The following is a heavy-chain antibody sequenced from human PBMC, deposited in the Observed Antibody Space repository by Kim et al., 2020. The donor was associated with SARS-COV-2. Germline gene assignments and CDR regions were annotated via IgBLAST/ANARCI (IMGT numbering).Heavy chain of an antibody. Sequence: ASVKVSCKASGYTFTGYAIHWVRQAPGLRLEWMGWINAGNGHTVYSQSFQGRVTITRDTSASTAYLDLSSLRSEDTAVYYCARDWYLRATVTTGPSYFDYWGQGTLVTVSS. CDR1: GYTFTGYA. V-gene: IGHV1-3*01. J-gene: IGHJ4*02. D-gene: IGHD4-17*01. CDR3: ARDWYLRATVTTGPSYFDY. CDR2: INAGNGHT.